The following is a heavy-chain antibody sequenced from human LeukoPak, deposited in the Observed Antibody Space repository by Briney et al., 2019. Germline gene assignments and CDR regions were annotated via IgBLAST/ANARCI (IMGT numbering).Heavy chain of an antibody. Sequence: GGSLRLSCAASGFTFSSYAMSWVRQAPGKGLEWVSAISGSGGSTYYADSVKGRFTISRDDSKSTLYLHMNSLRAEDTAVYYCAVLRIWSGYFNNYYMDVWGKGTTVTVSS. CDR1: GFTFSSYA. V-gene: IGHV3-23*01. CDR3: AVLRIWSGYFNNYYMDV. D-gene: IGHD3-3*01. J-gene: IGHJ6*03. CDR2: ISGSGGST.